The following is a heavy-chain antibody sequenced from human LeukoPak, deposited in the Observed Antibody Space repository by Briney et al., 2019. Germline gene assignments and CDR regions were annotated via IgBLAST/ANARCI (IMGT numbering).Heavy chain of an antibody. CDR3: AKDRARGDGYNDAFDI. Sequence: GGSLRLSCAASGFTFSSYSMSWVRQAPGKGLEWVSAISGSGGSTYYADSVEGRFTISRDNSKNTLYLQMNSLRAEDTAVYYCAKDRARGDGYNDAFDIWGQGTMVTVSS. CDR1: GFTFSSYS. D-gene: IGHD5-24*01. V-gene: IGHV3-23*01. J-gene: IGHJ3*02. CDR2: ISGSGGST.